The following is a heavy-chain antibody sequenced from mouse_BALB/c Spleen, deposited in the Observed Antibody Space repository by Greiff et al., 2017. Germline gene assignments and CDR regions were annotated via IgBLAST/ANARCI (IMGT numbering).Heavy chain of an antibody. J-gene: IGHJ3*01. V-gene: IGHV1S29*02. CDR2: IYPYNGGT. Sequence: EVKLQQSGPELVKPGASVKISCKASGYTFTDYNMHWVKQSHGKSLEWIGYIYPYNGGTGYNQKFKSKATLTVDNSSSTAYMELRSLTSEDSAVYYCARGDYELRGFAYWGQGTLVTVSA. D-gene: IGHD2-4*01. CDR3: ARGDYELRGFAY. CDR1: GYTFTDYN.